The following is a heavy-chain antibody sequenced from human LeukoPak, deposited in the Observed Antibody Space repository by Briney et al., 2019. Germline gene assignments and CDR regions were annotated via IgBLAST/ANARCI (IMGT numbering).Heavy chain of an antibody. CDR3: ARLPRWDIVVVPAAIVDY. J-gene: IGHJ4*02. CDR2: IYYSGST. CDR1: GVSISGSSYY. D-gene: IGHD2-2*02. V-gene: IGHV4-39*01. Sequence: KPSETLSLTCTVSGVSISGSSYYWGWVRQPPGKGLEWIGSIYYSGSTYYNPSLKSRVTISVDTSKNQFSLKLSSVTAADTAVYYCARLPRWDIVVVPAAIVDYWGQGTLVIVSS.